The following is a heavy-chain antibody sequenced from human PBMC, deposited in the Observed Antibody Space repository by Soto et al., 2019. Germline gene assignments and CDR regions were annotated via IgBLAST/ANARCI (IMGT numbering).Heavy chain of an antibody. CDR1: GGSISSYY. J-gene: IGHJ6*02. CDR2: IYYSGST. CDR3: ARAVDYYYYGMDV. Sequence: SETLSLTCTVSGGSISSYYWSWIRQPPGKGLEWIGSIYYSGSTYYNPSLKSRVTISVDTSKNQFSLKLSSVTAADTAVYYCARAVDYYYYGMDVWGQGTTVTVSS. V-gene: IGHV4-59*12.